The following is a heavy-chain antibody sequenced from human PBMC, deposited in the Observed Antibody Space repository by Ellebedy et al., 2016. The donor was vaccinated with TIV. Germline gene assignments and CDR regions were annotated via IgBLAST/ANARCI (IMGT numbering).Heavy chain of an antibody. J-gene: IGHJ4*02. CDR1: GFTFSDYY. V-gene: IGHV3-11*01. Sequence: GESLKISXAASGFTFSDYYMSWIRQAPGKGLEWVSYISSSGSTIYYADSVKGRFTISRDNAKNSLYLQMNSLRAEDTAVYYCACFPVGCKETSCYAPWVEYWGQGTLVTVSS. CDR3: ACFPVGCKETSCYAPWVEY. CDR2: ISSSGSTI. D-gene: IGHD2-2*01.